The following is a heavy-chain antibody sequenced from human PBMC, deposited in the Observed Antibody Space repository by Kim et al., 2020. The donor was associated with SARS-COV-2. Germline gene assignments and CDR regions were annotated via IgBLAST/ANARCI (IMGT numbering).Heavy chain of an antibody. CDR2: IIPIFGTA. V-gene: IGHV1-69*13. CDR1: GGTFSSYA. J-gene: IGHJ3*02. Sequence: SVKVSCKASGGTFSSYAISWVRQAPGQGLEWMGGIIPIFGTANYAQKFQGRVTITADESMSTAYMELSSLRSEDTAVYYCARPSSGTNAFDIWGQGTMVTVSS. D-gene: IGHD1-26*01. CDR3: ARPSSGTNAFDI.